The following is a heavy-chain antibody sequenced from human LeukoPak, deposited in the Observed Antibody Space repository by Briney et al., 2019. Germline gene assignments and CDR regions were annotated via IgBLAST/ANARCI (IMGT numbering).Heavy chain of an antibody. CDR1: GGSISSSSYY. CDR3: ARGRRLSSSWYLAWSPENWFDP. J-gene: IGHJ5*02. CDR2: IYYSGST. Sequence: PSETLSLTCTVSGGSISSSSYYWGWIRQPPGKGLEWIGSIYYSGSTYYNPSLKSRVTISVDTSKNQFSLKLSSVTAADTAVYYCARGRRLSSSWYLAWSPENWFDPWGQGTLVTVSS. D-gene: IGHD6-13*01. V-gene: IGHV4-39*07.